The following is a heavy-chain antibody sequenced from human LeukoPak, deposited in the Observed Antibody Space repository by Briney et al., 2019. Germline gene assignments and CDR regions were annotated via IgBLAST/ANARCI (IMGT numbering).Heavy chain of an antibody. CDR3: ARGIQLWLQAFDI. J-gene: IGHJ3*02. D-gene: IGHD5-18*01. CDR1: GFTFSSYA. CDR2: IYSGGST. V-gene: IGHV3-53*01. Sequence: GGSLRLSCAASGFTFSSYAMSWVRQAPGKGLEWVSVIYSGGSTYYADSVKGRFTISRDNSKNTLYLQMNSLRAEDTAVYYCARGIQLWLQAFDIWGQGTMVTVSS.